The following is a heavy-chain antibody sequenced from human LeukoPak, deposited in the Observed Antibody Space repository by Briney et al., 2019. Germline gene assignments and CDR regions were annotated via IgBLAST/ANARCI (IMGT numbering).Heavy chain of an antibody. J-gene: IGHJ5*02. CDR1: GYTFTDYY. CDR3: ATEQMITFGGVIATNNWFDP. V-gene: IGHV1-69-2*01. CDR2: VDPEDGET. D-gene: IGHD3-16*02. Sequence: ATVKISCKASGYTFTDYYMHWVRQAPGKGLEWMGRVDPEDGETIYAEKFQGRVTITADTSTDTAYMELSSLRSEDTAVYYCATEQMITFGGVIATNNWFDPWGQGTLVTVSS.